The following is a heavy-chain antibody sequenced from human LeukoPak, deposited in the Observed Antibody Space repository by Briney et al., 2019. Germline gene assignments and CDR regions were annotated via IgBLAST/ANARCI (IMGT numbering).Heavy chain of an antibody. D-gene: IGHD6-6*01. CDR2: IYYSGST. V-gene: IGHV4-59*01. CDR3: ARLVNEAFDI. CDR1: GGSISSYY. Sequence: SETLSLTCTVSGGSISSYYWSWIRQPPGKGLEWIGYIYYSGSTNYNLSLKSRVTISVDTSKNQFSLKLSSVTAADTAVYYCARLVNEAFDIWGQGTMVTVSS. J-gene: IGHJ3*02.